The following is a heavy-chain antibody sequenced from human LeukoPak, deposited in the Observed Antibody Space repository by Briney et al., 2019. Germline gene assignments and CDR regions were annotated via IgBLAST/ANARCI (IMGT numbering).Heavy chain of an antibody. D-gene: IGHD3/OR15-3a*01. CDR1: GFTFSSHG. J-gene: IGHJ4*02. V-gene: IGHV3-30*02. CDR2: IRYDGSNK. Sequence: GGSLRLSCAASGFTFSSHGIHWVRQAPGKGLEWVAFIRYDGSNKYYADSVKGRFTISRDNSKNTLYQQMNSLRTEDSAVYYCAKDGGTGYTFDYWGQGTLVTVSS. CDR3: AKDGGTGYTFDY.